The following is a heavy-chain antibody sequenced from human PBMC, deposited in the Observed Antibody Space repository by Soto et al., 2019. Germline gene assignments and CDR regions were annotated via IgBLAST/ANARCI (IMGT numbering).Heavy chain of an antibody. J-gene: IGHJ3*02. Sequence: ASVKVSCKASGYTFTDYFIHWVLQAPGQGLDWIRWINPYSGGADLSQKFQGRVTMTRDTSISTAYMEVSSLRSDDTAVFYCARLMHYSHSGGSSHSGFDMWGQGTLVTVSS. CDR3: ARLMHYSHSGGSSHSGFDM. D-gene: IGHD2-21*01. CDR1: GYTFTDYF. V-gene: IGHV1-2*02. CDR2: INPYSGGA.